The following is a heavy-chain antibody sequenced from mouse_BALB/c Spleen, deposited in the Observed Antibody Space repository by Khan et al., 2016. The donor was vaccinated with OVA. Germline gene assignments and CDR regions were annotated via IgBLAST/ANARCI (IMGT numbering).Heavy chain of an antibody. V-gene: IGHV1-18*01. Sequence: VQLQQSGPELVKPGASVKISCKPSGYTFTEYTMHWVKQSHGKSLEWIGGINPNNGYTTYNQKFMGKATLTVDKSSSTACMELRSLTSEDSAVFDCARGNCYGSTSWFGYWGQGTLVTVSA. CDR3: ARGNCYGSTSWFGY. D-gene: IGHD1-1*01. CDR2: INPNNGYT. CDR1: GYTFTEYT. J-gene: IGHJ3*01.